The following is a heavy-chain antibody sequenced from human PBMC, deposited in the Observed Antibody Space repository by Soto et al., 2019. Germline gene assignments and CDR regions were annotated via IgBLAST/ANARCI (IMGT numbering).Heavy chain of an antibody. Sequence: ASVKVSCKASGGTFSSYAISWVRQMPGKGLEWMGIIYPGDSDTRYSPSFQGQVTISADKSISTAYLQWSSLKASDTAMYYCARHGVGAAAGTAGPYYYMDVWGKGTTVTVSS. CDR3: ARHGVGAAAGTAGPYYYMDV. J-gene: IGHJ6*03. V-gene: IGHV5-51*01. D-gene: IGHD6-13*01. CDR1: GGTFSSYA. CDR2: IYPGDSDT.